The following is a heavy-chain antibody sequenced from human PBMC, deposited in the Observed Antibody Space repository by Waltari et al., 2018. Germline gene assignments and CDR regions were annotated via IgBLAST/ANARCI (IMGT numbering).Heavy chain of an antibody. CDR3: AKGGPELVYWYFDL. D-gene: IGHD1-26*01. CDR1: GFTFSSYG. Sequence: QVQLVESGGGVVQPGRSLRLSCAASGFTFSSYGMHWVRQAPGKGLEWVAVISYDVSNKYYADSVKGRFTISRDNSKNTLYLQMNSLRAEDTAVYYCAKGGPELVYWYFDLWGRGTLVTVSS. J-gene: IGHJ2*01. V-gene: IGHV3-30*18. CDR2: ISYDVSNK.